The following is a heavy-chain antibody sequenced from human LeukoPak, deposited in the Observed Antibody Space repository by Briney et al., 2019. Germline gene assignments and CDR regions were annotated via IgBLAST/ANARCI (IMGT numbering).Heavy chain of an antibody. Sequence: PGRSLRLSCAASGFTFSVYGMHWVRQAPGKGLEWVAVISYDGSNKYYADSVKGRFTISRDNSKNTLYLQMNSLKTEDTAVYYCVKGGCSRTNWYLANPCGQGTLVAVSS. V-gene: IGHV3-30*18. J-gene: IGHJ5*02. D-gene: IGHD2-2*01. CDR2: ISYDGSNK. CDR3: VKGGCSRTNWYLANP. CDR1: GFTFSVYG.